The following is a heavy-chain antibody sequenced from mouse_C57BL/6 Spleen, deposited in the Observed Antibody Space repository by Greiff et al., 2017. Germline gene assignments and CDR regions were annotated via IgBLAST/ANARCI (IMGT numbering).Heavy chain of an antibody. Sequence: VQLQQSGAELVRPGASVKLSCTASGFNIKDDYMHWVKQRPEQGLEWIGWIDPENGDTEYASKFQGKATITADTSSNTAYLQLSSLTSEDTAVYYCTITTVRGYCDVWGTGTTVTVAS. CDR1: GFNIKDDY. J-gene: IGHJ1*03. D-gene: IGHD1-1*01. V-gene: IGHV14-4*01. CDR3: TITTVRGYCDV. CDR2: IDPENGDT.